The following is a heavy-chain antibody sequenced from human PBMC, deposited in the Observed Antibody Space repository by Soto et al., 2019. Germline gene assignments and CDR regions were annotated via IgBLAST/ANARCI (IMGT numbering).Heavy chain of an antibody. J-gene: IGHJ4*02. V-gene: IGHV1-69*06. CDR3: ARRDSGGFYRFFDS. CDR1: GGSLSTNP. Sequence: ASVKFSCKDSGGSLSTNPISWVRQAPGQGLEWMGGTGSGTGPGNHAQKFQGRLTVTADKSTSTVYMELTNLSSEDTAVYYCARRDSGGFYRFFDSWGQGTLVTVSS. D-gene: IGHD2-15*01. CDR2: TGSGTGPG.